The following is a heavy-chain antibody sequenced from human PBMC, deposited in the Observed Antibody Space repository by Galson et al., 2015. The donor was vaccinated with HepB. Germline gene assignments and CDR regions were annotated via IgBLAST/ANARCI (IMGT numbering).Heavy chain of an antibody. D-gene: IGHD3-22*01. CDR1: GGSISSSSYY. J-gene: IGHJ3*02. Sequence: SETLSLTCTVSGGSISSSSYYWGWIRQPPGKGLEWIGSIYYSGSTYYNPSLKSRVTISVDTSKNQFSLKLSSVTAADTAVYYCASPPTSETYYYDSSGYYSDAFDIWGQGTMVTVSS. CDR3: ASPPTSETYYYDSSGYYSDAFDI. CDR2: IYYSGST. V-gene: IGHV4-39*01.